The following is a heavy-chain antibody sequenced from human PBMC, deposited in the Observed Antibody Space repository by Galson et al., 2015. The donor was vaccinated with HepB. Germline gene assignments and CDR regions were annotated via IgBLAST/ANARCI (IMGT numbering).Heavy chain of an antibody. CDR3: ARDLKALSGKSYYYYGLDV. CDR1: GFPLTDYY. CDR2: INPNSGDT. D-gene: IGHD3-3*01. Sequence: SVKVSCKASGFPLTDYYLHWVRQAPGQGLTWMGGINPNSGDTKSAQKFQGRVTMTRDTSINTAYMELRRLRADDTAVYYCARDLKALSGKSYYYYGLDVWGQGTTVTVSS. J-gene: IGHJ6*02. V-gene: IGHV1-2*02.